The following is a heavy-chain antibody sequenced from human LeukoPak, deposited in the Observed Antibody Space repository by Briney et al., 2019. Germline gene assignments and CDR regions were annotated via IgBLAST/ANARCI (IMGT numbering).Heavy chain of an antibody. CDR2: INHSGSA. Sequence: PSETLSLTCAVYGGSFSGYYWSWIRQPPGKGLEWIGEINHSGSANYNPSLKSRVTISVDTSKNQFSLKLSSVTAADTAVYYCAVGGLRWYPLDYWGQGTLVTVSS. CDR3: AVGGLRWYPLDY. V-gene: IGHV4-34*01. CDR1: GGSFSGYY. J-gene: IGHJ4*02. D-gene: IGHD4-23*01.